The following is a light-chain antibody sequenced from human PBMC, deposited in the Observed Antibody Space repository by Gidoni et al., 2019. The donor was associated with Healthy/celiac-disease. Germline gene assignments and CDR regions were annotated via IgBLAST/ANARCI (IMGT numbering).Light chain of an antibody. CDR1: QSVSSY. J-gene: IGKJ5*01. CDR2: DAS. Sequence: EIVLTQSPATLSLSPGERATLSCRASQSVSSYLAWYQQKPGQAPRLLIYDASNRATGIPARFSVSGSGTDFTLTISSREPEDFAVYYCQQRSNWPPQITFGPGTRLEIK. V-gene: IGKV3-11*01. CDR3: QQRSNWPPQIT.